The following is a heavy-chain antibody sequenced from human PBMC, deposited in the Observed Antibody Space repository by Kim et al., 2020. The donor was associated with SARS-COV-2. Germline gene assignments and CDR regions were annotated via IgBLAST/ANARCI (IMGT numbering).Heavy chain of an antibody. D-gene: IGHD6-19*01. CDR2: TYYRSKWYN. Sequence: SQTLSLSCAISGDSVSSNSAAWNWIRQSPSRGLEWLGRTYYRSKWYNDYAVSVKSRITINPDTSKNQFSLQLNSVTPEDTAVYYCARRPGSGWLVEDYYYYGMDVWGQGTTVTVSS. CDR3: ARRPGSGWLVEDYYYYGMDV. J-gene: IGHJ6*02. V-gene: IGHV6-1*01. CDR1: GDSVSSNSAA.